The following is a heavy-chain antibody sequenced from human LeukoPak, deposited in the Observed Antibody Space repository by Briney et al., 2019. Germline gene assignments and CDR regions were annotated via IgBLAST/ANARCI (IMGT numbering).Heavy chain of an antibody. D-gene: IGHD3-16*01. CDR3: ARHRFGHLFDY. CDR2: INHSGST. Sequence: PSETLSLTCAVYGGSFSGYYWSWIRQPPGKGLEWIGEINHSGSTNYSPSLKSRVTVSLDTSRNEVSLKVNSVTAADTAVYYCARHRFGHLFDYWGQGTLVIVSS. CDR1: GGSFSGYY. V-gene: IGHV4-34*01. J-gene: IGHJ4*02.